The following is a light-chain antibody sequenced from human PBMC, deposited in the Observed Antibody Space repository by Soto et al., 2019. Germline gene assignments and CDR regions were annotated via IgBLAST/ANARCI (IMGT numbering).Light chain of an antibody. V-gene: IGLV1-40*01. CDR3: QSYDNSLSGSRV. CDR1: SSNIGAGYD. J-gene: IGLJ1*01. CDR2: GHN. Sequence: QAVVTQPPSVSGAPGQSVTISCAGSSSNIGAGYDVHWYQQFPGTAPKLLIYGHNNRPSGVPDRFSGSKSGTSASLAITGLQPEDEADYYCQSYDNSLSGSRVFGTGTKVTVL.